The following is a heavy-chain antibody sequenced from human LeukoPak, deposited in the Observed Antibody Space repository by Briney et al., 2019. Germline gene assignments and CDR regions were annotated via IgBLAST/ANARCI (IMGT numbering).Heavy chain of an antibody. CDR1: GGSFSGYY. CDR3: ARFGSSTWYKGAFDI. Sequence: SETLSLTCAVYGGSFSGYYWSWIRQPPGKGLEWIGEIVHSGNTKYNPSLKSRVTISVDTSKNQFSLNLTSMTAADTAVYYCARFGSSTWYKGAFDIWGQGTMVTVAS. J-gene: IGHJ3*02. CDR2: IVHSGNT. D-gene: IGHD6-13*01. V-gene: IGHV4-34*12.